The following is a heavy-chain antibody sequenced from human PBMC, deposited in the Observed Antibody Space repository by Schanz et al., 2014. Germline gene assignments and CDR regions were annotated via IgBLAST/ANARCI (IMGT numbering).Heavy chain of an antibody. D-gene: IGHD2-21*02. CDR2: IHSTGET. CDR3: ARPSDSSWYMDV. CDR1: GFAFSSHD. J-gene: IGHJ6*03. Sequence: EVQLVESGGGLVQPGGSLRLSCVASGFAFSSHDMHWVRQVTGKGLQWVSAIHSTGETYYPDSVQGRFTISRDTAENSLYLQMNSLRAEDTAVYYCARPSDSSWYMDVWGKGTTVTVSS. V-gene: IGHV3-13*01.